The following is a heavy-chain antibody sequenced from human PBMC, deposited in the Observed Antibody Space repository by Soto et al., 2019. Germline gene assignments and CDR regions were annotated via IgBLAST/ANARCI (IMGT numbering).Heavy chain of an antibody. D-gene: IGHD5-12*01. J-gene: IGHJ5*01. CDR1: GFSGFAFDDYA. V-gene: IGHV3-9*01. CDR3: PKGSDIVARGFYS. CDR2: ISWVSGSL. Sequence: PGGSLRLSCVASGFSGFAFDDYAMHWVRQRPGKGLEWVSGISWVSGSLDYADSVKGRFIISRHNAKQSLYMQRNSLRPEDTAPYFCPKGSDIVARGFYSWGQGTRVTVSS.